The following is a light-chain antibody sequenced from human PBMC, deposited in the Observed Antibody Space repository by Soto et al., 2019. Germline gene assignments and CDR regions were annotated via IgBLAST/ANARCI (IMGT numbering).Light chain of an antibody. J-gene: IGKJ1*01. V-gene: IGKV3-11*01. Sequence: RASRSISTYLAWYQQKPGQAPRLLIYESSNRATGIAARFSGSGSGTDFTITTCGLELQYFQSYCCALRSYGGQTFGEGTKVDIK. CDR2: ESS. CDR1: RSISTY. CDR3: ALRSYGGQT.